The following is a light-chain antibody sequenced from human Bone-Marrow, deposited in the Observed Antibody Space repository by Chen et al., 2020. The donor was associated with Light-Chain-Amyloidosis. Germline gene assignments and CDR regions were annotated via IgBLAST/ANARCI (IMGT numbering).Light chain of an antibody. J-gene: IGLJ3*02. V-gene: IGLV3-21*02. CDR3: QVWDRSSDRPV. CDR2: DDS. CDR1: NIGSTS. Sequence: SYVLTQPSSVSVAPGQTATIACGGNNIGSTSVHWYQQTPGQAPLLVVYDDSDRPSGIPERLSGFNSGNTATPTISRVEAGDEADYYCQVWDRSSDRPVFGGGTKLTVL.